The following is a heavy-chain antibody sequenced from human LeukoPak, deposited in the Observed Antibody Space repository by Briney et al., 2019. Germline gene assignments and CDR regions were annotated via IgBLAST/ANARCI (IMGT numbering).Heavy chain of an antibody. CDR2: ISSSSSYI. V-gene: IGHV3-21*01. CDR1: GSTFSSYS. J-gene: IGHJ3*02. D-gene: IGHD1-26*01. Sequence: GGSLRLSCAASGSTFSSYSMNWVRQAPGKGLEWVSSISSSSSYIYYADSVKGRFTISRDNAKNSLYLRMNSLRAEDTAVYYCARDNGEWELLLSGAFDIWGQGTMVTVSS. CDR3: ARDNGEWELLLSGAFDI.